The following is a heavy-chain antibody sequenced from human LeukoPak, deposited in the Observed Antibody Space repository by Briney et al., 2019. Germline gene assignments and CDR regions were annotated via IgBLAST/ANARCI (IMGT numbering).Heavy chain of an antibody. Sequence: GGSLRLSCAASGFTFSSYAMSWVRQAPGKGLEWVSAISGSGGSTYYADSVKGRFTISRDNFKNTLYLQMNSLRAEDTAVYYCAKDRGSQHWAFDYWGQGTLVTVSS. D-gene: IGHD1-26*01. CDR3: AKDRGSQHWAFDY. CDR2: ISGSGGST. J-gene: IGHJ4*02. CDR1: GFTFSSYA. V-gene: IGHV3-23*01.